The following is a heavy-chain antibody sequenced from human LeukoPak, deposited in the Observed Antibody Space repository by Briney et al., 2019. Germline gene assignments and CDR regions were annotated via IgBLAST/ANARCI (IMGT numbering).Heavy chain of an antibody. CDR1: GFTFSSYS. V-gene: IGHV3-21*01. Sequence: GGSLRLSCAASGFTFSSYSMNWARQAPGKALAWVSSISSSSSYIYYADSVKGRFTISRDNAKNSLYLQMNSLRGEDTAVYYCARDPGYCSGGSCYFEHIWGQGTMVTVSS. D-gene: IGHD2-15*01. J-gene: IGHJ3*02. CDR2: ISSSSSYI. CDR3: ARDPGYCSGGSCYFEHI.